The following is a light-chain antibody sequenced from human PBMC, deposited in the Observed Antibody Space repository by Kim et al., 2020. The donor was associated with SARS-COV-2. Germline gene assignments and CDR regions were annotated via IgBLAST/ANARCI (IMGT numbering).Light chain of an antibody. CDR3: QQYSNFPPT. V-gene: IGKV1-5*03. Sequence: HMSHSPSTLSASVGDRVTITGRASQTISSWLAWYQQKPGKAPNLLIFKASSLESGVPSRFSGSGSGTEFTLTISSLQPDDFATYYCQQYSNFPPTFGQGTKLEI. J-gene: IGKJ2*01. CDR1: QTISSW. CDR2: KAS.